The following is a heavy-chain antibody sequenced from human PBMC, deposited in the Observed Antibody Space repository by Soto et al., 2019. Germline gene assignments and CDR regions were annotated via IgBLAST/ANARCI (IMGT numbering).Heavy chain of an antibody. V-gene: IGHV5-51*01. CDR3: VLGYDSSGYTFDY. CDR1: GYTFATHW. Sequence: PGESLKISCKGSGYTFATHWIAWVRQMPGKGLEWMGIIYPGDSDTRYSPSFQGQVTISADKSISTAYLQWSSLKAPDTAMYYCVLGYDSSGYTFDYWGQGTLVTVSS. J-gene: IGHJ4*02. D-gene: IGHD3-22*01. CDR2: IYPGDSDT.